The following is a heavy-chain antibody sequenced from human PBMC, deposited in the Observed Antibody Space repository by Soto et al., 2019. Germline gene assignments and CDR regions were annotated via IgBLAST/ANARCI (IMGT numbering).Heavy chain of an antibody. V-gene: IGHV1-8*01. CDR1: GYTFTSYD. Sequence: QVQLVQSGSEVKKPGSSVKVSCKASGYTFTSYDINWVRHATGQGLEWMGWMNPNSGNTDDAQKFQGRVTMTRNTSISTASMEMSSQRSEDTAAYYCAREGSAAGAGWFDPWGQGPVVTVSS. CDR2: MNPNSGNT. CDR3: AREGSAAGAGWFDP. J-gene: IGHJ5*02. D-gene: IGHD6-13*01.